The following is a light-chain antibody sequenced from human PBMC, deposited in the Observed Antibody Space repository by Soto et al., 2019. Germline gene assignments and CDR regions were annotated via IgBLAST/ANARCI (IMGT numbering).Light chain of an antibody. CDR1: QSINTY. CDR2: DAS. J-gene: IGKJ3*01. V-gene: IGKV3-11*01. Sequence: PGAVATLSCMASQSINTYLAWYQQKPGQAPRLLIYDASKRATGIPARFSGSGSGTNFTLTISSLEPEDFGVYYCQQYGDSPLTSGPGTKVDIK. CDR3: QQYGDSPLT.